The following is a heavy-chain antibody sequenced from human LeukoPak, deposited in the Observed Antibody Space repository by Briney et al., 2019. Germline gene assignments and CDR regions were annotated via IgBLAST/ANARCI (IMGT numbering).Heavy chain of an antibody. CDR2: IYSGGST. J-gene: IGHJ6*02. D-gene: IGHD3-3*01. CDR1: GFIMINNY. V-gene: IGHV3-53*01. Sequence: GGSLRLSCAASGFIMINNYMSWVRQVSGKGLEWVSIIYSGGSTSYADSVEGRFTIPRDSSGNTLYLQMNSLRAADTAVYYCTRDFAVWGQGTTVTVSS. CDR3: TRDFAV.